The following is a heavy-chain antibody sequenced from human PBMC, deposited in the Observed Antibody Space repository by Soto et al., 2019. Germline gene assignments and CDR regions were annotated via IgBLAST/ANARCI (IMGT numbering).Heavy chain of an antibody. Sequence: SVKVSCKASGGTFSSYAISWVRQAPGQGLEWMEGIIPIFGTANYAQKFQGRVTITADESTSTAYMELSSLRSEDTAVYYCARDLRQSTAAGTSYYFDYWGQGTLVTVSS. CDR1: GGTFSSYA. CDR2: IIPIFGTA. J-gene: IGHJ4*02. V-gene: IGHV1-69*13. CDR3: ARDLRQSTAAGTSYYFDY. D-gene: IGHD6-13*01.